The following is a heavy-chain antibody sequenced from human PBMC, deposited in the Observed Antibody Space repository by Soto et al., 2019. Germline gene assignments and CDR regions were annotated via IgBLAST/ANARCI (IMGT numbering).Heavy chain of an antibody. J-gene: IGHJ5*02. V-gene: IGHV1-69*06. D-gene: IGHD3-3*01. CDR1: GGTFSSYA. CDR2: IIPIFGTA. CDR3: ARNGYYRTILGPGWFDP. Sequence: QVQLVQSGAEVKKPGSSVKVSCKASGGTFSSYAISWVRQAPGQGLEWMGGIIPIFGTANYAQKFQGRVTITADKSTSTAYMELSSLRSEDTAVYYCARNGYYRTILGPGWFDPWGQGTLVTVSS.